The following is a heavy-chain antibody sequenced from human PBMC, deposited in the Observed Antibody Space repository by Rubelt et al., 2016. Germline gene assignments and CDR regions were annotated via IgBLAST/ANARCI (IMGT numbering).Heavy chain of an antibody. D-gene: IGHD6-13*01. V-gene: IGHV1-3*01. Sequence: QVQLVQSGAEVKKPGASVKVSCKASGYTFTSYAMHWVRQAPGQRLEWMGWINAGHGNTKYSQKFQGRVTITRDTSARTAYMGLGSLRSEDTAGYYCARGVGLGYSSSWFNWFDPWGQGTLVTVSS. J-gene: IGHJ5*02. CDR2: INAGHGNT. CDR3: ARGVGLGYSSSWFNWFDP. CDR1: GYTFTSYA.